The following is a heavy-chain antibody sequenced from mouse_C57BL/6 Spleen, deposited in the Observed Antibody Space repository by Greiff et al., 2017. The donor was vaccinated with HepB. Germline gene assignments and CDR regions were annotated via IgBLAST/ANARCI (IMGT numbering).Heavy chain of an antibody. Sequence: EVKVVESGGDLVKPGGSLKLSCAASGFTFSSYGMSWVRQTPDKRLEWVATISSGGSYTYYPDSVKGRFTISRDNAKNTLYLQMSSLKSEDTAMYYCARQRYYGNYFDYWGQGTTLTVSS. D-gene: IGHD2-1*01. V-gene: IGHV5-6*01. CDR2: ISSGGSYT. CDR1: GFTFSSYG. CDR3: ARQRYYGNYFDY. J-gene: IGHJ2*01.